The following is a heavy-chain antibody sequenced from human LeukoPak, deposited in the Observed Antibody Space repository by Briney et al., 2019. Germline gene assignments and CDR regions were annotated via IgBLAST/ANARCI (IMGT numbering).Heavy chain of an antibody. D-gene: IGHD2-21*02. V-gene: IGHV3-30*04. CDR2: VSNDGSTR. CDR3: ARDWVVTAVHYMDV. J-gene: IGHJ6*03. CDR1: EFTISRYC. Sequence: GGSLRLSCAASEFTISRYCMHWVRQAPGRGLEWVAVVSNDGSTRLYADSVKGRFTISRDNSKNTLYLQMNSLRPEETAVYYCARDWVVTAVHYMDVWGKGTTVTVFS.